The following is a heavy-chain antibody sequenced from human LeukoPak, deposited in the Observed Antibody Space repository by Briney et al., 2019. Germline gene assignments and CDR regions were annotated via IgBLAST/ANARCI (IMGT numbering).Heavy chain of an antibody. CDR1: GFTFSSYA. D-gene: IGHD6-6*01. V-gene: IGHV3-21*01. CDR3: ARNRAARKGTFDY. CDR2: ISSSSSYI. Sequence: GGSLRLSCAASGFTFSSYAMNWVRQAPGKGLEWVSSISSSSSYIYYADSVKGRFTISRDNAKNSLYLQMSSLRAEDTAVYYCARNRAARKGTFDYWGQGTLVTVSS. J-gene: IGHJ4*02.